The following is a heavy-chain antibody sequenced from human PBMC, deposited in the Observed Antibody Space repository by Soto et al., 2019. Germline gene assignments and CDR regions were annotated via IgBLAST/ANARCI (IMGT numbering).Heavy chain of an antibody. CDR3: AIADYGDPDY. CDR2: INAHNGNT. CDR1: GSTFPSST. V-gene: IGHV1-18*01. J-gene: IGHJ4*02. Sequence: QVQLVQSGAEVKKPGASVKVSCKASGSTFPSSTVSWVRQAPGQGLEWMGWINAHNGNTKYAQKFQGRLTMTTDTSTGTGYMELRSLGSDDTAIYFCAIADYGDPDYWGQGTLVTVSS. D-gene: IGHD4-17*01.